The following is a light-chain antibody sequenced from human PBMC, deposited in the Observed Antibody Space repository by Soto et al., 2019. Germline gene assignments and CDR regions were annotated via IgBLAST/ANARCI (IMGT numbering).Light chain of an antibody. J-gene: IGLJ1*01. CDR3: QSYDSSLSGYV. Sequence: QSVRTQPPSVSGAPGQRVTISCTGSSSNIGAGYDVHWYQQLPGTAPKLLIYRNSNRPSEVPDRFSGSKSGTSASLAITGLQAEDEGDYYCQSYDSSLSGYVFGTGTKATV. V-gene: IGLV1-40*01. CDR1: SSNIGAGYD. CDR2: RNS.